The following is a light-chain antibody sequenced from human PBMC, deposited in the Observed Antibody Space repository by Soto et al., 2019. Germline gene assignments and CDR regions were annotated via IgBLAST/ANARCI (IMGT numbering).Light chain of an antibody. V-gene: IGLV2-14*01. CDR2: EVI. Sequence: QSALTQPASVSGSPGQSNTISCTGTEVGAHRFVSWYQQVPGTAPKLLIYEVIKRPSGISPRFSGSKAGNTASLTISGLQADDEADYFCSTYTSASTSFGGGTKLTVL. J-gene: IGLJ2*01. CDR3: STYTSASTS. CDR1: EVGAHRF.